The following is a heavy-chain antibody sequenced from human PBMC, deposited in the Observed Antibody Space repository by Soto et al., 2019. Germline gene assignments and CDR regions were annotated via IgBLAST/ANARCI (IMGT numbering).Heavy chain of an antibody. CDR2: IDHSSSSV. Sequence: EVQLVESGGGLVQPGGSLRLSCAASGFRFSSYSMNWVRQAPGKGPEWVSYIDHSSSSVRYVDSVEGRFTISRDNAKDSLSLQMNSLRVEDTGMYYWAVGIAVARGYFDLWGRGTLVTVSS. CDR1: GFRFSSYS. V-gene: IGHV3-48*04. J-gene: IGHJ2*01. CDR3: AVGIAVARGYFDL. D-gene: IGHD6-19*01.